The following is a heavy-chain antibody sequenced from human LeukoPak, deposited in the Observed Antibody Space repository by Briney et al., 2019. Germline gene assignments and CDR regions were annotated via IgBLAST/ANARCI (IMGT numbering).Heavy chain of an antibody. CDR3: ARRAGAYSHPYDY. CDR2: INHSGST. Sequence: PSETLSLTCTVSGGSINTPNYYWSWIRQPPGKGLEWIGEINHSGSTNYNPSLKSRVTISVDTSKNQFSLKLSSVTAEDTAVYYCARRAGAYSHPYDYWGQGTLVTVSS. D-gene: IGHD4/OR15-4a*01. CDR1: GGSINTPNYY. J-gene: IGHJ4*02. V-gene: IGHV4-39*07.